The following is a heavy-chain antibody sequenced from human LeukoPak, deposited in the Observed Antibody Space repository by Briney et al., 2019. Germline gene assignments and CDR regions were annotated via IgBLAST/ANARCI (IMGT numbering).Heavy chain of an antibody. CDR2: INQDGNDK. D-gene: IGHD2-21*01. Sequence: GGSLRLSCAASGFTFSNYWMTWVRQAPGKGPEWVANINQDGNDKYYVDSVKGRFTISRDNTKRSLFLQMNSLRAEDTAVYYCAVTRTRGDHWGQGTLFTVSS. CDR1: GFTFSNYW. J-gene: IGHJ4*02. V-gene: IGHV3-7*03. CDR3: AVTRTRGDH.